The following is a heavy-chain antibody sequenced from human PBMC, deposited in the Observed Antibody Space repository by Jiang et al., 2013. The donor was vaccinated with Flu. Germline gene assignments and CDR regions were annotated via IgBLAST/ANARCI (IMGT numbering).Heavy chain of an antibody. J-gene: IGHJ3*02. CDR1: GYTFTGYY. CDR3: ARDYSSGWYRDAFDI. D-gene: IGHD6-19*01. CDR2: INPNSGGT. Sequence: SCKASGYTFTGYYMHWVRQAPGQGLEWMGWINPNSGGTNYAQKFQGRVTMTRDTSISTAYMELSRLRSDDTAVYYCARDYSSGWYRDAFDIWGQGTMVTVSS. V-gene: IGHV1-2*02.